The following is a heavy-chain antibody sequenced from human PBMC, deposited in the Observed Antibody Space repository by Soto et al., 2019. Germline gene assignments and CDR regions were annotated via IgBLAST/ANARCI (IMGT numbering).Heavy chain of an antibody. V-gene: IGHV3-53*01. CDR1: GFTVSSNY. CDR3: ASGSGWFLKY. Sequence: EVQLVESGGGLIQPGGSLRLSCADSGFTVSSNYMNWVRQAPGKGLEWVSIIYTGGSTYYADSVKGRFTISRDNSKNTRYLQMNSLRAEDTAVYYCASGSGWFLKYCGQGILVTVSS. CDR2: IYTGGST. D-gene: IGHD6-19*01. J-gene: IGHJ4*02.